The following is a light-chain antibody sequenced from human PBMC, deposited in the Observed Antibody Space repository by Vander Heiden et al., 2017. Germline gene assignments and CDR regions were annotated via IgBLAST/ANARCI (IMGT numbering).Light chain of an antibody. Sequence: DIVMTQSPDSLAGSLGERATINCKSSQSVLYSSNNKNYLAWYQQKPGQPPKLLIYWASTRESGVPDRFSGSGSGTDFTLTISSLQAEDVAVYYCQQYYSTPQAFGPGTKVDIK. V-gene: IGKV4-1*01. CDR2: WAS. J-gene: IGKJ3*01. CDR1: QSVLYSSNNKNY. CDR3: QQYYSTPQA.